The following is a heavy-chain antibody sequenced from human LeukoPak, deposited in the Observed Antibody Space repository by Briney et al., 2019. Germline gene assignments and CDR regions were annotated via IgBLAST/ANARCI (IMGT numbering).Heavy chain of an antibody. Sequence: SETLSLTCSVSGGSIIGHWWSWIRQPPGKGLEWIGDVFYSGSNNYNPSLKSRLTISLDTSKNQFSLNLRSVTATDTAMYYCASQKGYSGYDSHYFEYWGQGTLVTVSS. J-gene: IGHJ4*02. CDR2: VFYSGSN. CDR1: GGSIIGHW. D-gene: IGHD5-12*01. CDR3: ASQKGYSGYDSHYFEY. V-gene: IGHV4-59*08.